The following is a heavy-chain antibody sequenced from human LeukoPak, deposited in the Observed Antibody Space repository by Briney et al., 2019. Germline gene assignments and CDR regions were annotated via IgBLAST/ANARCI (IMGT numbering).Heavy chain of an antibody. J-gene: IGHJ3*02. D-gene: IGHD6-25*01. CDR3: ARRGGTDAFDI. CDR1: GGSFSGYY. Sequence: SETLSLTCAVYGGSFSGYYWSWIRQPPGKGLEWIGEINHSGSTNYNPSLKSRVTISVDKSKNQFSLKLSSVTAADTAVYYCARRGGTDAFDIWGQGTMVTVSS. V-gene: IGHV4-34*01. CDR2: INHSGST.